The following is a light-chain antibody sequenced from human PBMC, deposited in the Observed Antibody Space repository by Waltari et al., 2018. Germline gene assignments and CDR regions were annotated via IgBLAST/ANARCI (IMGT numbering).Light chain of an antibody. CDR3: CSYAGSAISV. Sequence: QSALTQTATGSGSPGQSITISCTGTTSDVGNYNLVPWYQQHPGKAPTLIIYDVNKRPSGVSNRFSGSKSGNTASLTISGLQAADEAYYYCCSYAGSAISVFGGGTKVTVL. CDR1: TSDVGNYNL. V-gene: IGLV2-23*02. CDR2: DVN. J-gene: IGLJ3*02.